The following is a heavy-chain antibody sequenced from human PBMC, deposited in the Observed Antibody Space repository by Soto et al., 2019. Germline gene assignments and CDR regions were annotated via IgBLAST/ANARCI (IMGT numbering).Heavy chain of an antibody. CDR1: GFTFSSYA. V-gene: IGHV3-23*01. CDR2: ISGSVDST. D-gene: IGHD6-13*01. CDR3: AKDRLYGSIKFDY. J-gene: IGHJ4*02. Sequence: EVQLLESGGGLVQPGGSLRLSCAASGFTFSSYAMSWVRQAPGMGLEWVSAISGSVDSTYYADSVKGRFTVSRDNSKNALFLQMNSLRAEDTAVYYCAKDRLYGSIKFDYWGQGTLVTVSS.